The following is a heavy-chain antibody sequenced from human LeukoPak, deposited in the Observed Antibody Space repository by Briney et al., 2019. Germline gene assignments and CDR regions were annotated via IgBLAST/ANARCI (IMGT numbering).Heavy chain of an antibody. Sequence: SETLSVTCTVSGGSVSSGSYYWSWLRQPPGKGLEWSGYIYYSGSTNSNPPLNSRFTISVDTSKNQISLKLSSVTAADTAVYYCARDRIGPEGLLDWGQGTLVTVSS. CDR1: GGSVSSGSYY. J-gene: IGHJ4*02. CDR3: ARDRIGPEGLLD. D-gene: IGHD1-1*01. CDR2: IYYSGST. V-gene: IGHV4-61*01.